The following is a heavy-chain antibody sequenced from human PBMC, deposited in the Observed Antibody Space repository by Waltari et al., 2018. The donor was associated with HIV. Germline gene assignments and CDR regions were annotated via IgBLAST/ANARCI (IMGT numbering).Heavy chain of an antibody. V-gene: IGHV1-2*06. CDR2: INPKSGDT. CDR1: GYNFTAYY. J-gene: IGHJ4*02. D-gene: IGHD1-26*01. CDR3: ARVLERWELHPFDY. Sequence: QVQLVQSGAEVKKPGASVKVSCKASGYNFTAYYMPWVRQDPGQGLEWMGRINPKSGDTNYAQKFQGRVTMTRDTSITTAYMELSRLRSDDTAVYYCARVLERWELHPFDYWGQGTLVTVSS.